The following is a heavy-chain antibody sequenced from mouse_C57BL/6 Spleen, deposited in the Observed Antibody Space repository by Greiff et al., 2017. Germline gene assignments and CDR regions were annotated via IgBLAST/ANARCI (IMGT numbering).Heavy chain of an antibody. D-gene: IGHD1-1*01. CDR2: INYDGSST. V-gene: IGHV5-16*01. CDR1: GFTFSDYY. Sequence: EVMLVESEGGLVQPGSSMKLSCTASGFTFSDYYMAWVRQVPEKGLEWVANINYDGSSTYYLDSLKSRFIISRDNAKNILYLQMSSLKSEDTATYYCARERDYYGSSYVRGWYFGYWGQGTTLTVAS. CDR3: ARERDYYGSSYVRGWYFGY. J-gene: IGHJ2*01.